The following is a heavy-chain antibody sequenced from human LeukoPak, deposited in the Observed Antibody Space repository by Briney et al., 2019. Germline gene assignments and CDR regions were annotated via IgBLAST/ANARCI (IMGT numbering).Heavy chain of an antibody. D-gene: IGHD5-24*01. CDR1: GYTFTTYG. CDR3: ARALVDGYKELGY. V-gene: IGHV1-18*01. J-gene: IGHJ4*02. CDR2: ISAYNGNT. Sequence: ASVKVSCKASGYTFTTYGITWGRQAPGQGLGWMGWISAYNGNTNSAQKLSGRVTMTTDTSTSTAYMEMRRLRSVDTAAYYCARALVDGYKELGYWGQGTLVTVSS.